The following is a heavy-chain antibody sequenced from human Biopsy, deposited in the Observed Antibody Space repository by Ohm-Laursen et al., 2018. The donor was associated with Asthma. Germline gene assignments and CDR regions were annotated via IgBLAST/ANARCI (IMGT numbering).Heavy chain of an antibody. J-gene: IGHJ4*02. CDR2: ISSSSSTI. CDR3: ARFKRGYSYGYAGVFDY. CDR1: GFTFSSYS. V-gene: IGHV3-48*01. D-gene: IGHD5-18*01. Sequence: SLRLSCTASGFTFSSYSMNWVRQAPGKGLEWVSYISSSSSTIYYADSVKGRFTISRDNAKNSLYLQMNSLRAEDTAVYYCARFKRGYSYGYAGVFDYWGQGTLVTVS.